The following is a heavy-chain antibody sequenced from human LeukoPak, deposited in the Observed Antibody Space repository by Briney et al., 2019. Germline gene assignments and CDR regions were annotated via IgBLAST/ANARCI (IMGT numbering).Heavy chain of an antibody. V-gene: IGHV3-23*01. J-gene: IGHJ4*02. CDR1: GFTFRNFA. D-gene: IGHD2-8*01. CDR3: AKDGQSFNSMYDYFDS. Sequence: GGSLRLSCSASGFTFRNFAISWVRQAPGKGLEWVSSIGGGDTHYADSVKGRFTISRDDSRSTVDLQMSSLRAEDAAVYYCAKDGQSFNSMYDYFDSWGQGTLVTVSS. CDR2: IGGGDT.